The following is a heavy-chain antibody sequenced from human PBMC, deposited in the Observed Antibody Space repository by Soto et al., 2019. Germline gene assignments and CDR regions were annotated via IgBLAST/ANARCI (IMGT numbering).Heavy chain of an antibody. CDR2: IYHSGST. J-gene: IGHJ4*02. V-gene: IGHV4-59*12. CDR1: GGSISSYY. Sequence: PSETLSLTCTVSGGSISSYYWSWIRQPPGKGLEWIGYIYHSGSTYYNPSLKSRVTISVDRSKNQFSLKLSSVTAADTAVYYCARGGITMVRGVYFDYWGQGTLVTVSS. CDR3: ARGGITMVRGVYFDY. D-gene: IGHD3-10*01.